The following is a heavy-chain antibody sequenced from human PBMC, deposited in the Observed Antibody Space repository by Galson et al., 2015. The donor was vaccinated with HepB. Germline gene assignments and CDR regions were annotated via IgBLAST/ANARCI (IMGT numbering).Heavy chain of an antibody. V-gene: IGHV1-3*01. D-gene: IGHD6-19*01. Sequence: SVKVSCKASGYTFTSYAMHWVRQAPGQRLEWMGWINAGNGNTKYSQKFQGRVTITRDTSASTAYMELSSLRSEDTAVYYCARESLGESGWADAFDIWGQGTMVTVSS. CDR3: ARESLGESGWADAFDI. J-gene: IGHJ3*02. CDR2: INAGNGNT. CDR1: GYTFTSYA.